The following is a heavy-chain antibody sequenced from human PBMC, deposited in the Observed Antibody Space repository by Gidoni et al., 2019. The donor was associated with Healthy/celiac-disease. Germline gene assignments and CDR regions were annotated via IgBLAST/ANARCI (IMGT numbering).Heavy chain of an antibody. CDR2: IIPIFGTA. Sequence: QVQLVQSGAEVKKPGSSVKVSCKACGGTFSSYAISWVRQAPGQGLEWMGGIIPIFGTANYAQKFQGRVTITADKSTSTAYMELSSRRSEDTAVYYCATDTAMATGAFDIWGQGTMVTVSS. CDR3: ATDTAMATGAFDI. V-gene: IGHV1-69*06. D-gene: IGHD5-18*01. CDR1: GGTFSSYA. J-gene: IGHJ3*02.